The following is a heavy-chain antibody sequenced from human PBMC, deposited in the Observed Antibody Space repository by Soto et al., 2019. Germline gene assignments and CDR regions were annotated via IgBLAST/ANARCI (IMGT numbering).Heavy chain of an antibody. D-gene: IGHD1-1*01. CDR2: IYYRGST. CDR1: GGSISSYY. CDR3: AIDRNWKGYFGMDV. J-gene: IGHJ6*02. Sequence: VQLQESGPGLVKPSKTLSLTCTVSGGSISSYYWSWMRQPPGKEVEWIGYIYYRGSTNYNPSLKSRVTISVGTSKSQFSLKLSSVTAADTAVYYCAIDRNWKGYFGMDVWGQGTTVTVSS. V-gene: IGHV4-59*01.